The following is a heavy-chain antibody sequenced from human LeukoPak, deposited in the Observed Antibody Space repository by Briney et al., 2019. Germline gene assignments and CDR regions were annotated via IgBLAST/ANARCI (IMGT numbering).Heavy chain of an antibody. CDR2: ISSISNYI. D-gene: IGHD3-10*01. V-gene: IGHV3-21*01. CDR3: ARVPHAMVRGVIITEFYFDY. Sequence: GGSLRLSCAASGLTFSSYSMNWVRQAPGKGLEWVSSISSISNYIYYADSVKGRFTISRDNAKNSLYLQMNSLRAEDTAVYYCARVPHAMVRGVIITEFYFDYWGQGTLVTVSS. CDR1: GLTFSSYS. J-gene: IGHJ4*02.